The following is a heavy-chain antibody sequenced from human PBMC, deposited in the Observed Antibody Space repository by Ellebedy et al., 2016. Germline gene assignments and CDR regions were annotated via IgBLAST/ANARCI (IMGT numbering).Heavy chain of an antibody. D-gene: IGHD6-19*01. V-gene: IGHV3-48*02. CDR3: ARVCRPTGPIAVAGTGAFDI. CDR2: ISSSSSTI. CDR1: GFTFSSYS. Sequence: GESLKISCAASGFTFSSYSMNWVRQAPGKGLEWVSYISSSSSTIYYADSVKGRFTISRDNAKNSLYLQMNSLRDEDTAVYYCARVCRPTGPIAVAGTGAFDIWGQGTMVTVSS. J-gene: IGHJ3*02.